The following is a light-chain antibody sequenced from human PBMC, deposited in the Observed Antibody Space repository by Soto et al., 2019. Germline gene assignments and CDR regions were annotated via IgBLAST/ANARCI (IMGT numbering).Light chain of an antibody. J-gene: IGKJ4*01. CDR1: QSISSY. CDR2: AAS. CDR3: QHSYSTPLT. Sequence: DIQMTQSPSSLSASVGDRVTITCRASQSISSYLNWYQQKPGKAPKLLIYAASSLQRGVPSRFSGSGSGTDFTLTISSLQPEDFATYYCQHSYSTPLTFGGATKVEIK. V-gene: IGKV1-39*01.